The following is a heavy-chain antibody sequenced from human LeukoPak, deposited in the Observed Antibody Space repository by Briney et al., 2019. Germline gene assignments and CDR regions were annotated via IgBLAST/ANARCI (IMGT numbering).Heavy chain of an antibody. Sequence: GGSLRLSCAASGFTFSSYSMNWVRQAPGKGLEWVSSISGSSRYIYYADSVKGRFTISRDNAKNSLYLQMNSLRAEDTAVYYCARDGVQPGWGQGTLVTVSS. J-gene: IGHJ4*02. CDR1: GFTFSSYS. CDR2: ISGSSRYI. D-gene: IGHD2-8*01. V-gene: IGHV3-21*01. CDR3: ARDGVQPG.